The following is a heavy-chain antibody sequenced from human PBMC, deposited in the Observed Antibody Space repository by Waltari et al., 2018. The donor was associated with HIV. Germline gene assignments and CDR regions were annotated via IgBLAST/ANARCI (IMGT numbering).Heavy chain of an antibody. D-gene: IGHD2-21*02. CDR3: AKDCGGDCYMD. V-gene: IGHV3-23*01. CDR2: ISGSGRST. CDR1: GFTFIGYA. Sequence: EVQLLESGGGLVQPGGSLVLPCAAPGFTFIGYAMTWVRQAPGKGLEWVSAISGSGRSTYYADSVKGRFTISRDNSKNTVYLQMNSLRAEDTALYYCAKDCGGDCYMDWGQGTLVTVSS. J-gene: IGHJ4*02.